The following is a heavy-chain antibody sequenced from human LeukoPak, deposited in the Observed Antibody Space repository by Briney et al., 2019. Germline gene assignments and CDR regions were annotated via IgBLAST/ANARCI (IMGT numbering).Heavy chain of an antibody. CDR2: IHYSGST. CDR1: GGSISSSSYY. D-gene: IGHD5-18*01. CDR3: ARIHLWLGGAFDT. Sequence: PSETLSLTCTVSGGSISSSSYYWGWIRQPPGKGLEWIGSIHYSGSTYYNPSLKSRVTKSVDTSRNQFSMKLTSVTAADTAVYYCARIHLWLGGAFDTWGQGTMVPVSS. V-gene: IGHV4-39*07. J-gene: IGHJ3*02.